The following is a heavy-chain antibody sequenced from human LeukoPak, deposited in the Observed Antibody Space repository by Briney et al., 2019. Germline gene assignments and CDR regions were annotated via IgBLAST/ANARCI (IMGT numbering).Heavy chain of an antibody. CDR3: TTGGLTIDY. CDR2: ITGSGGAT. Sequence: GGSLRLSCAASGFTFSTYAVTWVRQAPGKGLEWVSAITGSGGATYYADSVKGRFTISRDNSKNTLYLQMSSLRAEDTGIYYCTTGGLTIDYWGQGTLVTVSS. D-gene: IGHD3-10*01. V-gene: IGHV3-23*01. J-gene: IGHJ4*02. CDR1: GFTFSTYA.